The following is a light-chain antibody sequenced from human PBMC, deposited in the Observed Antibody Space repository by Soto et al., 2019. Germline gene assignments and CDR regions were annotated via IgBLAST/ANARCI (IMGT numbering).Light chain of an antibody. CDR2: GAS. CDR3: QQDNNWPPLT. J-gene: IGKJ4*01. V-gene: IGKV3-15*01. CDR1: QSVSSN. Sequence: EIVMTQSPATLSVSPGARATLSCRASQSVSSNLAWYQQKPGKAPRLLIYGASTRATGIPARFSGSGSGTEFTRTISRLQAEDFAVYYCQQDNNWPPLTFGGGTKVEIK.